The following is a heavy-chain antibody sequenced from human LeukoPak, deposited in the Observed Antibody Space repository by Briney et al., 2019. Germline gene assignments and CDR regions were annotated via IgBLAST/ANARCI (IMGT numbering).Heavy chain of an antibody. D-gene: IGHD3-22*01. CDR2: VYGSGNT. CDR1: GASISDYY. CDR3: AKDGMYYYERLFDY. V-gene: IGHV4-4*07. Sequence: PSETLSLTCTVSGASISDYYWSWIRQPAGKGLEWIGRVYGSGNTSYNPSLKSRVTMSVDMSKNQFSLNLSFVTAADTAVYYCAKDGMYYYERLFDYWGQGTLVTVSS. J-gene: IGHJ4*02.